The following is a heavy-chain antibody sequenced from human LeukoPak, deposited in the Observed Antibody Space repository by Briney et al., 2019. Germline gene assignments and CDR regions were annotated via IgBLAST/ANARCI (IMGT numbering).Heavy chain of an antibody. CDR2: ISSGDTI. CDR3: ARGGFWSAYYFDY. CDR1: GFTFSDYY. J-gene: IGHJ4*02. Sequence: PGGSLRLSCAASGFTFSDYYMSWIRQAPGKGLEWVSCISSGDTIYYADSVKGRFTISRDNARNSLYLQMSTLRAEDTAVYYCARGGFWSAYYFDYWGQGTLVPVSS. V-gene: IGHV3-11*04. D-gene: IGHD3-3*01.